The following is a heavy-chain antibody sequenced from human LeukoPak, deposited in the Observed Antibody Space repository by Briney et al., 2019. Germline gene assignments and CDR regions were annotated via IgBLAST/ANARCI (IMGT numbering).Heavy chain of an antibody. D-gene: IGHD6-13*01. Sequence: PSETLSLTCAVSGYSISSDYYWSWIRQPPGKGLEWIGNIYHSGSTYYNPSLKSRVTISVDTSKNQFSLKLSSVTAADTAVYYCARLTGAMYSSSCTAVDWSQGTLVTVSS. CDR2: IYHSGST. J-gene: IGHJ4*02. CDR3: ARLTGAMYSSSCTAVD. V-gene: IGHV4-38-2*01. CDR1: GYSISSDYY.